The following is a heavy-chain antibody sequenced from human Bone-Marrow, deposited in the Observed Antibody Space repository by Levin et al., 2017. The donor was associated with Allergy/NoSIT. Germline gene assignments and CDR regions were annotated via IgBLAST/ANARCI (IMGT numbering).Heavy chain of an antibody. CDR3: AKATRRYCSSGVCYPLEY. CDR2: ITNTGNNA. CDR1: GFTFSAYA. Sequence: RPGGSLRLSCAASGFTFSAYAMTWVRQTPEKGLEYVSVITNTGNNAVYAESVRGRFTMSRDNSKNILYLQMDSLRVEDTAVYYCAKATRRYCSSGVCYPLEYWGQGTLVTVSS. D-gene: IGHD2-15*01. J-gene: IGHJ4*02. V-gene: IGHV3-23*01.